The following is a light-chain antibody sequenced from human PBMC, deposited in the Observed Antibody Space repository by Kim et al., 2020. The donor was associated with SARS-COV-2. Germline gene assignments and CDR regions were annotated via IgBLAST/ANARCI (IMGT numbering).Light chain of an antibody. CDR2: AAS. J-gene: IGKJ4*01. V-gene: IGKV3-20*01. CDR1: QSLDSSY. CDR3: QQYGRAPRT. Sequence: PGDRATLSCNTSQSLDSSYLAWYQQKPGQAPRLLISAASSRATGVPDRFSGSGSGTDFTLTISTLEPEDFAVYYCQQYGRAPRTFGGGTKVDIK.